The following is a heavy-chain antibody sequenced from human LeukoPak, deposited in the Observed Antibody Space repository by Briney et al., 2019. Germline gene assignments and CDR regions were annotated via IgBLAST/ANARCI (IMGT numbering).Heavy chain of an antibody. Sequence: PSETLSLTCTVSGGSISISNYFWGWIRQPPGKGLEWIGSIYDSGSTNYNPSLKSRVTISVDTSKNQFSLRLSSVTAADTAVYYCARVKIERFYYCGMDVWGQGTTVTVSS. CDR2: IYDSGST. CDR1: GGSISISNYF. CDR3: ARVKIERFYYCGMDV. V-gene: IGHV4-39*07. D-gene: IGHD3-16*01. J-gene: IGHJ6*02.